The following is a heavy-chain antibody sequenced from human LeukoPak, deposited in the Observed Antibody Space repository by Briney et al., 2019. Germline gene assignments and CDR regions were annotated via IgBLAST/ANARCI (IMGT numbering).Heavy chain of an antibody. Sequence: SETLSLTCTVSGGSISSYFWSWIRQPPGKGLEWIGYIYYSGSTNYNPSLKSRVTISVDTSKNQFSLKLSSVTAADTAVYYCARSRRGVNLPPYYYGMDVWGQGTTVTVSS. CDR3: ARSRRGVNLPPYYYGMDV. V-gene: IGHV4-59*01. J-gene: IGHJ6*02. D-gene: IGHD3-10*01. CDR2: IYYSGST. CDR1: GGSISSYF.